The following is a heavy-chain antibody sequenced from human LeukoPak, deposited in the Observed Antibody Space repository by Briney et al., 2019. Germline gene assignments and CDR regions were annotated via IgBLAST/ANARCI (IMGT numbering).Heavy chain of an antibody. Sequence: WASVKVSCKASGYTFTGYYMHWVRQAPGQGLEWMGWISAYNGNTNYAQKLQGRVTMTTDTSTSTAYMELRSLSSDDTAVYYCARSKFEWELLSWFDPWGQGTLVTVSS. CDR2: ISAYNGNT. CDR3: ARSKFEWELLSWFDP. V-gene: IGHV1-18*04. D-gene: IGHD1-26*01. J-gene: IGHJ5*02. CDR1: GYTFTGYY.